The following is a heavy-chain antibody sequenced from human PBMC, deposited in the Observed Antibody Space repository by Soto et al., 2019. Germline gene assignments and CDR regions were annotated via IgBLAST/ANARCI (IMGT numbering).Heavy chain of an antibody. CDR2: VSHHGTS. Sequence: SETLSLTCVVYAGSLTEYHWSWVRQTPGKGLEWIGEVSHHGTSHYNPSLGSRVIMSFDTSKDQFSLTLQSVTAADTGIYYCARGQSAVDVFFPTPVPFDYWGQGTLVTVSS. D-gene: IGHD1-1*01. CDR1: AGSLTEYH. CDR3: ARGQSAVDVFFPTPVPFDY. V-gene: IGHV4-34*01. J-gene: IGHJ4*02.